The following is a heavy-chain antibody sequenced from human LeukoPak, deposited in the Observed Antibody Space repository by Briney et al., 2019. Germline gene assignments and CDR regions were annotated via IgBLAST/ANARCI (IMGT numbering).Heavy chain of an antibody. CDR1: GLTVSSNY. V-gene: IGHV3-53*01. D-gene: IGHD5-24*01. J-gene: IGHJ4*02. CDR2: IYSSGST. Sequence: GGSLRLSCAASGLTVSSNYMSWVRQAPGKGLEWVSLIYSSGSTYYADSVKGRFTISRDNSKNTLFLQMNSLTAEDTAMYYCTRTYLSGDGYKVGYFDYWGQGTLVTVSS. CDR3: TRTYLSGDGYKVGYFDY.